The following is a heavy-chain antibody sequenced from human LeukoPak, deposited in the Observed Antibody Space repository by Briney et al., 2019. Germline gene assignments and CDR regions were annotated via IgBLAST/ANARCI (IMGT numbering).Heavy chain of an antibody. CDR3: AKDDSSSGWYSYYYYGMDV. CDR2: ISYDGSNK. D-gene: IGHD6-19*01. J-gene: IGHJ6*02. CDR1: GFTFSSYG. Sequence: GGSLRLSCAASGFTFSSYGMHWVRQAPGKGLEWVAVISYDGSNKYYADSVKGRFTISRDNSKNTLYLQMYSLRAEDTAVYYCAKDDSSSGWYSYYYYGMDVWGQGTTVTVSS. V-gene: IGHV3-30*18.